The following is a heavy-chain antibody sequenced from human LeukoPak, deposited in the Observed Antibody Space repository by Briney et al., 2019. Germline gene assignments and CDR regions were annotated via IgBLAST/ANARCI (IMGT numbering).Heavy chain of an antibody. CDR1: GGSISSSSYY. Sequence: SGTLSLTCTVPGGSISSSSYYWGWIRQPPGKGLEWIGSIYYSGSTYYNPSLKSRVTISVDTSKNQFSLKLSSVTAADTAVYYCARRDTGGYFDYWGQGTLVTVSS. J-gene: IGHJ4*02. CDR3: ARRDTGGYFDY. V-gene: IGHV4-39*01. CDR2: IYYSGST. D-gene: IGHD3-16*01.